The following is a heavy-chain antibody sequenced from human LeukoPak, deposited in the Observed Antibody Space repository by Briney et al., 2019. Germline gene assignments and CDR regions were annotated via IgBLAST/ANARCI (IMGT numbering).Heavy chain of an antibody. D-gene: IGHD6-19*01. V-gene: IGHV4-39*01. J-gene: IGHJ5*02. CDR2: IYHTGST. Sequence: SETLSLTCTVSGDSISNADYYYWGWIRPPPERGLEWVASIYHTGSTYYNPSLKSRVTVSVDTSKNQFYLKLTSVTAADTAVFYCARHRIPVTGNWFDPWAREPWSPSPQ. CDR3: ARHRIPVTGNWFDP. CDR1: GDSISNADYYY.